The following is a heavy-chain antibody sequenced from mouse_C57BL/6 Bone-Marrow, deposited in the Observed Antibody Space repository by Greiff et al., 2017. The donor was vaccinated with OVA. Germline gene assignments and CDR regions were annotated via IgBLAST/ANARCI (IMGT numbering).Heavy chain of an antibody. CDR1: GYTFTEYT. V-gene: IGHV1-62-2*01. CDR2: FYPGSGSI. D-gene: IGHD1-1*01. Sequence: QVQLQQSGAELVKPGASVKLSCKASGYTFTEYTIHWVKQRSGQGLEWIGWFYPGSGSIKYNEKFKDKATLTADKSSSTVYMELSRLTSEDSAVYCCARHEDAPSTVEEFSFDYWGQGTTLTVSS. J-gene: IGHJ2*01. CDR3: ARHEDAPSTVEEFSFDY.